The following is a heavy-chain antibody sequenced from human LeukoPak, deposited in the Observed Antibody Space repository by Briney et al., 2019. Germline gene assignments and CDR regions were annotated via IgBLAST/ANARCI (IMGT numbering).Heavy chain of an antibody. CDR3: AKDRPRDYYGSGSYPDY. D-gene: IGHD3-10*01. Sequence: QSGGSLRLSCAASGFTFSSYAMSWVRQAPGKGLEWVSAISGSGGSTCYADSVKGRFTISRDNSKNTLYLQMNSLRAEDTAVYYCAKDRPRDYYGSGSYPDYWGQGTLVTVSS. CDR1: GFTFSSYA. CDR2: ISGSGGST. V-gene: IGHV3-23*01. J-gene: IGHJ4*02.